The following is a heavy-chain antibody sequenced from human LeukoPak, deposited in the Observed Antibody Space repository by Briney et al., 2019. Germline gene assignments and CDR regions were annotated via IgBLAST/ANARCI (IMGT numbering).Heavy chain of an antibody. D-gene: IGHD1-26*01. J-gene: IGHJ3*02. V-gene: IGHV4-34*01. CDR2: INHSGST. Sequence: SETLSLTCAVYGGSFSGYYWSWIRQPPGKGLEWIGEINHSGSTNYNPSLKSRVTISVDRSKNQFSLKLSSVTAADTAVYYCASGGATTDAFDIWGQGTMVTVSS. CDR3: ASGGATTDAFDI. CDR1: GGSFSGYY.